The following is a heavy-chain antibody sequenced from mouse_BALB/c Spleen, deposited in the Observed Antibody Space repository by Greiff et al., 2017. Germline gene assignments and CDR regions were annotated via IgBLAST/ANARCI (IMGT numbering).Heavy chain of an antibody. Sequence: EVKLVESGGGLVKPGGSLKLSCAASGFTFSSYAMSWVRQTPEKRLEWVASISSGGSYTYYPDTVTGRFTISRDNAKNTLYLEMSSLRSEDTAMYYCARDENGYDPFAYWGQGTLVTVSA. CDR1: GFTFSSYA. V-gene: IGHV5-9-4*01. CDR2: ISSGGSYT. J-gene: IGHJ3*01. CDR3: ARDENGYDPFAY. D-gene: IGHD2-2*01.